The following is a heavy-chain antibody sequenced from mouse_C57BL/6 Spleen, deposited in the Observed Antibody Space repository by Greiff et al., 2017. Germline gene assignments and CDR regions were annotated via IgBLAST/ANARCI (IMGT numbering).Heavy chain of an antibody. CDR1: GYAFSSYW. CDR3: ARPFIYYYGSSPDYYAMDY. D-gene: IGHD1-1*01. J-gene: IGHJ4*01. CDR2: IYPGDGDT. V-gene: IGHV1-80*01. Sequence: QVQLQQSGAELVKPGASVKISCKASGYAFSSYWMNWVKQRPGKGLEWIGQIYPGDGDTNYNGKFKGKATLTADTSSSTAYMQLRSLTSEDSAVYFCARPFIYYYGSSPDYYAMDYWGQGTSVTVSS.